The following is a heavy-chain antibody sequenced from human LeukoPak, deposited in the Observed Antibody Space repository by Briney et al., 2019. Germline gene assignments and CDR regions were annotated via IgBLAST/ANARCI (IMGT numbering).Heavy chain of an antibody. CDR3: ARDRSWLRDLDY. CDR1: GFTFSNYA. V-gene: IGHV3-30*04. Sequence: GGSLRLSCAASGFTFSNYAMNWVRQAQGKGLEWVAIISYDGRNKYYADSVKGRFTISRDNSKNTLYLQMNSLRGEDTAVYFCARDRSWLRDLDYWGQGTLVTVSS. D-gene: IGHD5-24*01. CDR2: ISYDGRNK. J-gene: IGHJ4*02.